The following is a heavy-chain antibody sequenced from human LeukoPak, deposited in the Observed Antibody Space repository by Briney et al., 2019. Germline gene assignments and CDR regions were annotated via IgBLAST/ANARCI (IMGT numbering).Heavy chain of an antibody. D-gene: IGHD6-19*01. V-gene: IGHV4-59*01. CDR1: GGSISSYY. Sequence: SETLSLTCTVSGGSISSYYWSWIRQPPGKGLEWIGYIYYSGSTNYNPSLKSRVTISVDTSKNQFSLKLSSVTAADTAVYYCARGNRHPGIAVAVDFDYWGQGTLVTVSS. CDR3: ARGNRHPGIAVAVDFDY. J-gene: IGHJ4*02. CDR2: IYYSGST.